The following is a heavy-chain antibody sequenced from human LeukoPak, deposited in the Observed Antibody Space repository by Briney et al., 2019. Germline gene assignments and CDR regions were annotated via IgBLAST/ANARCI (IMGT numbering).Heavy chain of an antibody. CDR3: ARSTLPWGYYNVFDY. CDR2: ISYDGSNK. CDR1: GFTFSSYA. D-gene: IGHD3-9*01. J-gene: IGHJ4*02. V-gene: IGHV3-30*04. Sequence: GGSLRLSCAASGFTFSSYAMHWVRQAPGKGLEWVAVISYDGSNKYYADSVKGRFTISRDNSKNTLYLQMNRLRAEDTAVYYCARSTLPWGYYNVFDYWGQGTLVTVSS.